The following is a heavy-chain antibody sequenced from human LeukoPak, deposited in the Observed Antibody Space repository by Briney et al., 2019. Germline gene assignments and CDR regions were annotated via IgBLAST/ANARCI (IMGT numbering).Heavy chain of an antibody. CDR3: AKGLGYCTTTSCSRFEY. CDR2: ISYDGSNK. J-gene: IGHJ4*02. V-gene: IGHV3-30*18. Sequence: GGSLRLSCAASGFTFSSYGMHWVRQAPGKGLEWVAVISYDGSNKYYADSVKGRFTISRDNSKNTLYLQMNSLRAEDTAVYYCAKGLGYCTTTSCSRFEYWGQGTLVTVFS. D-gene: IGHD2-2*01. CDR1: GFTFSSYG.